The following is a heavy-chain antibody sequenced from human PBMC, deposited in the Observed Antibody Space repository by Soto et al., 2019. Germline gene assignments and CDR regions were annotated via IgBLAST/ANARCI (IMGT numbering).Heavy chain of an antibody. D-gene: IGHD2-2*01. CDR3: VRASMPKAHFDS. CDR2: MHTSGST. CDR1: GGSIRGYY. Sequence: QMQLQESGPGLVKPSETLSLTCTVSGGSIRGYYWSWIRQSAGLGLEWIGRMHTSGSTNYNPSLKSRVSISVDMSKNQISLKLTSVTAAYTALYYCVRASMPKAHFDSWGQGTLVTVSS. J-gene: IGHJ4*02. V-gene: IGHV4-4*07.